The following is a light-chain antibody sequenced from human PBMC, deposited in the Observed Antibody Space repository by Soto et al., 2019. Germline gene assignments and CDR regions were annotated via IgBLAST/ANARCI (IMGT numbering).Light chain of an antibody. CDR3: SSYAGSNNFV. J-gene: IGLJ1*01. V-gene: IGLV2-8*01. CDR1: SSDVGGYNY. CDR2: EVS. Sequence: QSALTQPPSASGSPGQSVTISCTGTSSDVGGYNYVSWYQQHPGKAPKLMIYEVSERPSGVPDRFSGSKSSSTASLTVSGLQAEDEADYYCSSYAGSNNFVFGTGTKATVL.